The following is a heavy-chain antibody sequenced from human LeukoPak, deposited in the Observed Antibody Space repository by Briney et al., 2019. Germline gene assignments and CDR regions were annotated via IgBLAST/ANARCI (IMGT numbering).Heavy chain of an antibody. V-gene: IGHV4-39*07. CDR3: ARGSGWPLYFDY. D-gene: IGHD6-19*01. Sequence: SETLSLTCTVSGGSISSSSYYWGWIRQPPGKGLEWIGSIYYSGSTYYNPSLKSRVTISVDTSKNQFSLKLSSVTAADTAVYYCARGSGWPLYFDYWGQGTLVTVSS. CDR2: IYYSGST. J-gene: IGHJ4*02. CDR1: GGSISSSSYY.